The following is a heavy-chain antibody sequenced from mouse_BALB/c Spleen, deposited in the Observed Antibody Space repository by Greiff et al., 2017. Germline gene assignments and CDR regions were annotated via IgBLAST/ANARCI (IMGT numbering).Heavy chain of an antibody. D-gene: IGHD2-2*01. J-gene: IGHJ4*01. CDR1: GFTFSSYY. Sequence: EVQLVESGGGLVKLGGSLKLSCAASGFTFSSYYMSWVRQTPEKRLELVAAINSNGGSTYYPDTVKGRFTISRDNAKNTLYLQMSSLKSEDTALYYCARQRGYDGYYAMDYWGQGTSVTVSS. CDR3: ARQRGYDGYYAMDY. V-gene: IGHV5-6-2*01. CDR2: INSNGGST.